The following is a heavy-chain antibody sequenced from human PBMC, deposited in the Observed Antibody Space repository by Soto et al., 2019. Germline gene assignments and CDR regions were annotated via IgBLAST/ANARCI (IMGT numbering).Heavy chain of an antibody. D-gene: IGHD1-20*01. Sequence: QVQLQESGPGLVKPSGTLSLTCAASGDSITSSAWWRCVRQPPGKGLEWIGEIHLGGTTNYNPSLKSRVTISVDKSKNQFSLILNSVTAADTAIYYCARGDNWRLDLWGQGTLVTVSS. CDR3: ARGDNWRLDL. CDR1: GDSITSSAW. CDR2: IHLGGTT. J-gene: IGHJ5*02. V-gene: IGHV4-4*02.